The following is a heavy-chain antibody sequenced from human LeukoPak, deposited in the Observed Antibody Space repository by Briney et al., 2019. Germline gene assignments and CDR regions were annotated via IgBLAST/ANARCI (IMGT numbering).Heavy chain of an antibody. CDR1: GFTFSTYA. CDR3: AKGSFSGNGIWYFDI. CDR2: ISNTGGNT. J-gene: IGHJ2*01. V-gene: IGHV3-23*01. D-gene: IGHD3-10*01. Sequence: PGGSLRLSCAASGFTFSTYAMSWVRQSPGQGLEWVSAISNTGGNTYYADSVRGRFTMSRDNSKNTLYLRMNSLRAEDTAVYYCAKGSFSGNGIWYFDIWGRGTLVTVSS.